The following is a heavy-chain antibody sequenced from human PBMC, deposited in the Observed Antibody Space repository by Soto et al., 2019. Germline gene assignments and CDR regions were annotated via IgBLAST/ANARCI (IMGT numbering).Heavy chain of an antibody. V-gene: IGHV4-59*08. CDR2: IYYSGST. J-gene: IGHJ4*02. D-gene: IGHD4-17*01. CDR1: GGSISSYY. CDR3: ARRYGGTLHY. Sequence: QVQLQESGPGLVKPSETLSLTCTVSGGSISSYYWSWIRQPPGKGLEWLGYIYYSGSTHYNPSLKNRVTISVDTSKTHCPRKLSSVTAADTAVYYGARRYGGTLHYGGQGTLVTVSS.